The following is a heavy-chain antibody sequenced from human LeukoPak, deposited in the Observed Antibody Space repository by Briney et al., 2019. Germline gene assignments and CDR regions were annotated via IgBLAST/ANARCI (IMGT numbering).Heavy chain of an antibody. Sequence: PSETLSLTRTVSGGSISSGGYYWSWIRQPPGKGLEWIGYIYHSGSTYYNPSLKSRVTISVDRSKNQFSLKLSSVTAADTAVYYCARDRGYDFWSGYLDVWGKGTTVTVSS. D-gene: IGHD3-3*01. V-gene: IGHV4-30-2*01. CDR2: IYHSGST. CDR1: GGSISSGGYY. J-gene: IGHJ6*04. CDR3: ARDRGYDFWSGYLDV.